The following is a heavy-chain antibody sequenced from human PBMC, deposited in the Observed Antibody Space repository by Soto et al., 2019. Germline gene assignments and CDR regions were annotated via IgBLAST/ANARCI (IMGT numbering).Heavy chain of an antibody. J-gene: IGHJ5*02. D-gene: IGHD1-1*01. CDR2: IYATGTT. CDR1: GASISGFY. V-gene: IGHV4-4*07. CDR3: VMEGTKTVRDWFDP. Sequence: SETLSLTCTVSGASISGFYWRWIRKSAGKGLEWFGRIYATGTTDYNPYLKSRVMMSVDTSKKQFSMKLGAVTAADTAVYYCVMEGTKTVRDWFDPWGQGISVTVSS.